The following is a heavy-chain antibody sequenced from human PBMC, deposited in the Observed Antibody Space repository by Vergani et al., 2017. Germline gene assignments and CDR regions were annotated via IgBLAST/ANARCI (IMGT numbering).Heavy chain of an antibody. CDR2: INHSGST. CDR1: GYSISSGYY. V-gene: IGHV4-38-2*02. D-gene: IGHD3-10*01. CDR3: ARKGYHYYGSGSYYNWFDP. Sequence: QVQLQESGPGLVKPSETLSLTCTVSGYSISSGYYWSWIRQPPXKGLEWIGEINHSGSTNYNPSLKSRVTISVDTSKNQFSLKLSSVTAADTAVYYCARKGYHYYGSGSYYNWFDPWGQGTLVTVSS. J-gene: IGHJ5*02.